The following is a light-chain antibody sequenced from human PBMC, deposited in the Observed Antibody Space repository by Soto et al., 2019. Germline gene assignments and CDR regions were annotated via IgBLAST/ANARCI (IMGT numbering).Light chain of an antibody. CDR2: TNN. CDR1: SSNIGSSN. V-gene: IGLV1-44*01. Sequence: QWLLAHPPSASRTPGHRVTISCSGSSSNIGSSNVNWYQQLPGTAPKLLIYTNNQRPSGVPDRFSGSKSGTSASLAISGLHSEDEADYYCAAWDDSLNGSVFGTGTKVTVL. J-gene: IGLJ1*01. CDR3: AAWDDSLNGSV.